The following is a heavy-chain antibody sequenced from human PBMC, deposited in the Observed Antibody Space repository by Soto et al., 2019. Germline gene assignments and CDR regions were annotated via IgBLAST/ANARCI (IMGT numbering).Heavy chain of an antibody. V-gene: IGHV1-2*02. CDR1: GYTFTAYH. J-gene: IGHJ6*02. CDR2: INPKFGDT. CDR3: ARNMDYYYGRGSGNGHGV. D-gene: IGHD3-10*02. Sequence: QVRLVQSGAEVKEPGDSVRVSCEASGYTFTAYHIHWVRQAPGQGLEWMGWINPKFGDTGYAQDFQGRVSMTSDMSISTFYMELSRLTSDYTAIYYCARNMDYYYGRGSGNGHGVWGQGTTVTVFS.